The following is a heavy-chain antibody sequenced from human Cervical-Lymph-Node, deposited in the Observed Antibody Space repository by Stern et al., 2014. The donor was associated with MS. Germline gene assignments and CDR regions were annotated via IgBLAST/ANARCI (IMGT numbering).Heavy chain of an antibody. J-gene: IGHJ5*02. CDR2: INSDGSST. CDR3: ARGPRITIFGVVSWFDP. D-gene: IGHD3-3*01. V-gene: IGHV3-74*02. CDR1: GFTFSSYW. Sequence: EVQLVESGGGLVQPGGSLRLSCAASGFTFSSYWMHWVRQAPGKGLVWVSRINSDGSSTSYADSVKGRFTISRDNAKNTLYLQMNSRRAEDTAVYYCARGPRITIFGVVSWFDPWGQGTLVTVSS.